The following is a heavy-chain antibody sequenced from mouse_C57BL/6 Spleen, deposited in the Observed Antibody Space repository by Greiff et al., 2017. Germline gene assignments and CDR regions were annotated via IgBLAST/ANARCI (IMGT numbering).Heavy chain of an antibody. Sequence: QVQLQQSGAELVRPGASVTLSCKASGYTFTDYEMHWVKQTPVHGLEWIGAIDPETGGTAYNQKFKGKAILTADKSSSTAYMELRSLTSEDSAVYYCTREGWWDYAMDYWGQGTAVTVSS. CDR1: GYTFTDYE. CDR3: TREGWWDYAMDY. CDR2: IDPETGGT. D-gene: IGHD1-1*02. V-gene: IGHV1-15*01. J-gene: IGHJ4*01.